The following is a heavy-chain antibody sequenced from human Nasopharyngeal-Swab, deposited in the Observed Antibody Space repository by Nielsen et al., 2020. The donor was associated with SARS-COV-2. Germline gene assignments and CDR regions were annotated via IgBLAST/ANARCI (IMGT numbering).Heavy chain of an antibody. Sequence: ESLKISCAASGFTFSSYGMNWVRQAPGKGLEWVSYISSSSSTIYYANSVKGRFTISRDNSKNTLYLQMNSLRAEDTAVYYCARDDSSGYYSFFDYWGQGTLVTVSS. CDR1: GFTFSSYG. J-gene: IGHJ4*02. CDR2: ISSSSSTI. CDR3: ARDDSSGYYSFFDY. V-gene: IGHV3-48*01. D-gene: IGHD3-22*01.